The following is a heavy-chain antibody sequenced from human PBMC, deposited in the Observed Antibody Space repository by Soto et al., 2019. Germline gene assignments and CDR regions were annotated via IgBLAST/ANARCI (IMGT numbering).Heavy chain of an antibody. V-gene: IGHV3-23*01. CDR1: GLTFSSFA. D-gene: IGHD1-26*01. J-gene: IGHJ4*02. CDR3: AKAGGPSGSYYFDY. Sequence: EVQLLESGGGLVQPGGSLRLSCAASGLTFSSFALGWVRQAPGRGLEWVSAISGSGGSTYYADSVKGRFTISRDNSKNTLYLQMNSLRAEDTAVYYCAKAGGPSGSYYFDYWGQGTLVTVSS. CDR2: ISGSGGST.